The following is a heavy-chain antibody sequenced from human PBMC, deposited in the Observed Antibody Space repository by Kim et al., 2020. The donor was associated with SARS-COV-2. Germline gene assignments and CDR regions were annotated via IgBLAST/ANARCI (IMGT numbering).Heavy chain of an antibody. CDR3: ARINTIVGVVITNPGGFDL. Sequence: GGSLRLSCAASGFIASAAYMSWVRQAPGKGLEWVSVIYSGGSSYYADSLKGRFTVSRDNSQNTLYHQMNSLGAEDTAVYYCARINTIVGVVITNPGGFDLWGQGTLVTVSS. CDR1: GFIASAAY. V-gene: IGHV3-53*01. D-gene: IGHD3-3*01. CDR2: IYSGGSS. J-gene: IGHJ4*02.